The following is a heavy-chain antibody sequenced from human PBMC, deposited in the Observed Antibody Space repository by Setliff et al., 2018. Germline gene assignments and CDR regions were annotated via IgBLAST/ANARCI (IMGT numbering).Heavy chain of an antibody. Sequence: PGESLKISCRGSGYTFTNYWIAWVRQMPGKGLEWMGIIYPGDSDTRYSPSFQGQATISADKSVSTAYLQWSSLKASDTAIYYCARHRGRAAAGTCFDIWGQGTLVTVSS. CDR1: GYTFTNYW. V-gene: IGHV5-51*01. J-gene: IGHJ4*02. CDR2: IYPGDSDT. CDR3: ARHRGRAAAGTCFDI. D-gene: IGHD6-13*01.